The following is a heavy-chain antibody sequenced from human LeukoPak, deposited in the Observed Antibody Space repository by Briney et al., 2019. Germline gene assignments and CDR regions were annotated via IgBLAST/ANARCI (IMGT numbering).Heavy chain of an antibody. V-gene: IGHV3-30*04. Sequence: GGSLRLSCAASGFTFSSYAMHWVRQAPGKGLECVAVISYDGSNKYYADSVKGRFTISRDNSKNTLYLQMNSLRAEDTAVYYCARDGKTYYDFWSGYYSYYYYYMDVWGKGITVTVSS. D-gene: IGHD3-3*01. J-gene: IGHJ6*03. CDR1: GFTFSSYA. CDR2: ISYDGSNK. CDR3: ARDGKTYYDFWSGYYSYYYYYMDV.